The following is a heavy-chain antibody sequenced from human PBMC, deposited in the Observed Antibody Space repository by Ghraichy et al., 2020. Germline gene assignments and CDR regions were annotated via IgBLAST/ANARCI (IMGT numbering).Heavy chain of an antibody. J-gene: IGHJ5*02. V-gene: IGHV3-53*01. CDR2: IYRGGET. D-gene: IGHD1-14*01. CDR3: AKTEVYRFDP. Sequence: GGSLRLSCVASGFTVSNSYMSWVRQAPGKGLEWVSIIYRGGETYYADSVKGRFTISRDNSKNTLYLQMNSLRADDTALYYCAKTEVYRFDPWGQGTLVTVSS. CDR1: GFTVSNSY.